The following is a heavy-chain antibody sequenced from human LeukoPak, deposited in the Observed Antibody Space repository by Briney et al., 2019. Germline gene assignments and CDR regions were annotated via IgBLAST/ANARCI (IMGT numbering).Heavy chain of an antibody. V-gene: IGHV3-23*01. J-gene: IGHJ6*03. CDR1: GFTFGTYG. Sequence: PGGSLRLSCAASGFTFGTYGMNWVRQAPGKGLEWVSAISGSGGSTYYADSVKGRFTISRDHSKNTLYLQMNSLRAEDTAVYYCAKTFQWFYMDVWGKGTTVTISS. CDR3: AKTFQWFYMDV. D-gene: IGHD2-8*01. CDR2: ISGSGGST.